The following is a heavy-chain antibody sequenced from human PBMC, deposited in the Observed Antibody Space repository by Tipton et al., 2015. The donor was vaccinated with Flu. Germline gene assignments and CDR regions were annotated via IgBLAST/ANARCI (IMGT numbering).Heavy chain of an antibody. J-gene: IGHJ6*02. CDR2: ISSSSSYI. Sequence: SLRLSCAASGFTFSSYSMNWVRQAPGKGLEWVSSISSSSSYIYYADSVKGRFTISRDNAKNSLYLQMNSLRAEDAAVYYCARDKASVGAQPFYYYYGMDVWGQGTTVTVSS. CDR1: GFTFSSYS. CDR3: ARDKASVGAQPFYYYYGMDV. D-gene: IGHD1-26*01. V-gene: IGHV3-21*01.